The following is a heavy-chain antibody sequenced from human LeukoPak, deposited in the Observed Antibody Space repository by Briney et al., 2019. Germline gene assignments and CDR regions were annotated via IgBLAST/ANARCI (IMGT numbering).Heavy chain of an antibody. CDR1: GGTFSSYA. Sequence: GASVTVSCTASGGTFSSYAISWVRQAPGQGLEWMGGIIPIFGTANYAQKFQGRVTITADESTSTAYMELSSLRSEDTAVYYCARHQYYDFWSGYLYYWGQGTLVTVSS. V-gene: IGHV1-69*13. CDR2: IIPIFGTA. D-gene: IGHD3-3*01. CDR3: ARHQYYDFWSGYLYY. J-gene: IGHJ4*02.